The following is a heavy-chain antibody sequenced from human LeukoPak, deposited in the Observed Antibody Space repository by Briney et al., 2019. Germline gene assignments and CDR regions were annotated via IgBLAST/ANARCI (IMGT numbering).Heavy chain of an antibody. Sequence: SQTLSLTCTVSGGSISSGGYYWSWIRQHPGKGLEWIGYIYYSGSTYYNPSLKSRVTISVDTSKNQFSLKLSSATAADTAVYYCARARGGTVTTSPFDYWGQGTLVAVSS. V-gene: IGHV4-31*03. CDR1: GGSISSGGYY. CDR2: IYYSGST. D-gene: IGHD4-17*01. CDR3: ARARGGTVTTSPFDY. J-gene: IGHJ4*02.